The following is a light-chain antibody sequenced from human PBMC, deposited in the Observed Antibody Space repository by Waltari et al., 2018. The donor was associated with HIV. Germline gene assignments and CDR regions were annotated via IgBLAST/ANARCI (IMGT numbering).Light chain of an antibody. Sequence: QSVLTQPPSASGTPGQRVPIPCSGSSSNIGSNTVNWYQQLPGTSPKLLIYYNNQRPSGVPDRFSGSKSGTSASLAISGLQSEDEADYYCAAWDDSLMGVFGGGTRLTVL. CDR2: YNN. CDR1: SSNIGSNT. J-gene: IGLJ3*02. V-gene: IGLV1-44*01. CDR3: AAWDDSLMGV.